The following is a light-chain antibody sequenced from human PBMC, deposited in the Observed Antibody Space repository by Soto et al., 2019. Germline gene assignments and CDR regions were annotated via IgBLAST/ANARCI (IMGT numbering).Light chain of an antibody. J-gene: IGKJ1*01. CDR2: GAS. CDR3: QQYNDWPRT. CDR1: QSFSSN. V-gene: IGKV3-15*01. Sequence: EIVMTQSPATLSVSPGERATLSCRASQSFSSNLAWFQHKPGQAPRLLIYGASTRATGIPARFSGSGSGTEFTLTISSLQSEDFAVYYCQQYNDWPRTFGQGTKVE.